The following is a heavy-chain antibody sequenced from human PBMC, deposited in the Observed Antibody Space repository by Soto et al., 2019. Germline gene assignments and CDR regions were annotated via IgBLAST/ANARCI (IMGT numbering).Heavy chain of an antibody. Sequence: SETLSLTCAVSGGSISSGGYSCNWIRQPPGKGLEWIGYIYHSGSTYYNPSLKSRVTISVDTSKNQFSLKLSSVTAADTAVYYCASESYGGNSYFDYWGQGTLVTVSS. CDR2: IYHSGST. V-gene: IGHV4-30-2*05. D-gene: IGHD4-17*01. CDR3: ASESYGGNSYFDY. CDR1: GGSISSGGYS. J-gene: IGHJ4*02.